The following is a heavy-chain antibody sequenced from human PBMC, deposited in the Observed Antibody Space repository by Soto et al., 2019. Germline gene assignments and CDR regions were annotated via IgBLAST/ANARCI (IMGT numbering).Heavy chain of an antibody. Sequence: GGSPRLSCAASGFTFSSYGMHWVRQAPGKGLEWVAVIWYDGSNKYYADSVKCRFTISRDNSKNTLYLQMNSLRAEDTAVYYCARDCGYCSSTSAYYYYYMDVLGKGTMVTVSS. CDR1: GFTFSSYG. J-gene: IGHJ6*03. V-gene: IGHV3-33*01. CDR3: ARDCGYCSSTSAYYYYYMDV. D-gene: IGHD2-2*01. CDR2: IWYDGSNK.